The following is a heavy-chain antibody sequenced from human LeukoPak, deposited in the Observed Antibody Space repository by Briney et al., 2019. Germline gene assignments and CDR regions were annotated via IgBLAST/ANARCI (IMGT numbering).Heavy chain of an antibody. CDR1: GGSISSYY. Sequence: SETLSLTCTVSGGSISSYYWSWIRQPPGKGLEWIGYIYYSGSTNYNPSLKSRVTISVDTSKNQFSLKLSSVTAADTAVYYCAKFVLSGYSYGYDYFDYWGQGTLVTVSS. J-gene: IGHJ4*02. D-gene: IGHD5-18*01. CDR2: IYYSGST. CDR3: AKFVLSGYSYGYDYFDY. V-gene: IGHV4-59*01.